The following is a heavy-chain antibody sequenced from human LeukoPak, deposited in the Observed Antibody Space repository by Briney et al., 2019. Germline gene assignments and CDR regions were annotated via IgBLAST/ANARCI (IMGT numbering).Heavy chain of an antibody. CDR2: IANDGRDK. CDR1: GFTFSIYG. CDR3: ARDGNSGYDYPIFDY. J-gene: IGHJ4*02. D-gene: IGHD5-12*01. Sequence: GRSLRLSCAASGFTFSIYGMHWVRQAPGKGLEWVAVIANDGRDKKYVDFVRGRFTISRDNSKNTLYLQMNSLRAEDTAVYYCARDGNSGYDYPIFDYWGQGTLVTVSS. V-gene: IGHV3-30*03.